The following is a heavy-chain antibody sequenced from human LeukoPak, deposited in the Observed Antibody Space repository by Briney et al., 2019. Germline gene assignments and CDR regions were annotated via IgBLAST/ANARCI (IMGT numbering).Heavy chain of an antibody. CDR2: ISDSGGTT. CDR1: GITLSNYR. V-gene: IGHV3-23*01. CDR3: AKRGVVIRVILVGFHKEAYYFDS. Sequence: GGSLRLSCAVSGITLSNYRMSWVRQAPGKGPEWVAGISDSGGTTDYADPGKGPFTISRDNPKNTLYLQMNSVRAEDTAVYFCAKRGVVIRVILVGFHKEAYYFDSWGQGALVTVSS. J-gene: IGHJ4*02. D-gene: IGHD3-22*01.